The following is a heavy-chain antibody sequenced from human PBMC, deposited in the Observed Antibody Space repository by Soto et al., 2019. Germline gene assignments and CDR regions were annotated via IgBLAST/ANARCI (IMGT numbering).Heavy chain of an antibody. CDR1: GGSIGSISYY. V-gene: IGHV4-39*01. J-gene: IGHJ1*01. CDR3: ARQVIAAAGTGYFQH. D-gene: IGHD6-13*01. CDR2: IHYTGNT. Sequence: SETLSLTCTVSGGSIGSISYYWGWIRQPPGKGLEYIGNIHYTGNTFYNASLKSRVTISVDTSKNQVSLKLRSVTAADTAVYYCARQVIAAAGTGYFQHWGQGAPVTVSS.